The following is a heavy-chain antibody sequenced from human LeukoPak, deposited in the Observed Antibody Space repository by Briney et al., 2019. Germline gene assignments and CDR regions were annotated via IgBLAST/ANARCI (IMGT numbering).Heavy chain of an antibody. CDR3: ARHPYYDFWSGYPPGAFDI. Sequence: PSETLSLTCTVSGGSISSSNYYWGWIRQPPGKGLEWIGSIYYSGSSNSGSTYHNPSLKSRVTISVDTSKNQFSLKLSSVTAADTAVYYCARHPYYDFWSGYPPGAFDIWGQGTMVTVSS. D-gene: IGHD3-3*01. CDR2: IYYSGSSNSGST. V-gene: IGHV4-39*01. J-gene: IGHJ3*02. CDR1: GGSISSSNYY.